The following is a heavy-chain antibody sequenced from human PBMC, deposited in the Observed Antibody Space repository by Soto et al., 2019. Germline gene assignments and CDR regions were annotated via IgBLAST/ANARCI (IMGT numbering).Heavy chain of an antibody. J-gene: IGHJ5*02. CDR1: GGSISSGDYY. CDR3: ARERPDGARLTP. CDR2: IYHSGNT. V-gene: IGHV4-30-4*01. Sequence: QVQLQESGPGLVKPSQTLSLTCTVSGGSISSGDYYWSWIRQPPGKGLEWIGYIYHSGNTYYNPSLKSRVTVSVDTSKNQCSLKLSSVTAADTAVYYCARERPDGARLTPWCQGTLVTVSS. D-gene: IGHD6-6*01.